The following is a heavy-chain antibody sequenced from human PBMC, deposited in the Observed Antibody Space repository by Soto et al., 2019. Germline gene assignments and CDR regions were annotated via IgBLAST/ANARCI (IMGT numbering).Heavy chain of an antibody. CDR3: ARWSYLDY. J-gene: IGHJ4*02. D-gene: IGHD3-3*01. V-gene: IGHV3-23*01. Sequence: PGGSLRLSCAASGFTFTRYSMNWVRQAPGKGLEWVSTISGSDGKAFYADSVKGRFSISRDTSQNTLYLQMNSLRADGTAIYYCARWSYLDYWGQGTRVTVSS. CDR1: GFTFTRYS. CDR2: ISGSDGKA.